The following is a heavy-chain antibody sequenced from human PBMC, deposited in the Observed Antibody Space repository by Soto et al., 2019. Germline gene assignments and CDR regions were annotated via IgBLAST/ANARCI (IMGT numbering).Heavy chain of an antibody. V-gene: IGHV3-74*01. Sequence: EVQLVESGGGLVQPGGSLRLSCAASGFTFSSYWMHWVRQAPGKGLVWVSRITSDGSSTSYADSVKGRFTISRDKAKNTQYLPMNSLKAEETAVYYCARDGIGDCSSTSCFYYYYYMDVWGKGTTVTVSS. J-gene: IGHJ6*03. CDR3: ARDGIGDCSSTSCFYYYYYMDV. CDR1: GFTFSSYW. D-gene: IGHD2-2*01. CDR2: ITSDGSST.